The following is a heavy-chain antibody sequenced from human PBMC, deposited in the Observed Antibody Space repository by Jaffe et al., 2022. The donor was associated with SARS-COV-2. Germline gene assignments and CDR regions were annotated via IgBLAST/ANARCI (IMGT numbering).Heavy chain of an antibody. J-gene: IGHJ4*02. Sequence: QVQLQESGPGLVKPSETLSLTCTVSGYSISSGYLWGWIRQPPGKGLEWIASIHHSGSTYYNPSLKSRVTISVDTSKNQFSLRLSSVTAADTAVYYCARKGHGVGGTRVVDHWGQGTLVTVSS. V-gene: IGHV4-38-2*02. CDR3: ARKGHGVGGTRVVDH. CDR2: IHHSGST. D-gene: IGHD1-26*01. CDR1: GYSISSGYL.